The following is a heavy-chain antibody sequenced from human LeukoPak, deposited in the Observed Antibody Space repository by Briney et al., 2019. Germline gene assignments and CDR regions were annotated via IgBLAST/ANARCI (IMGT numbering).Heavy chain of an antibody. V-gene: IGHV3-48*02. J-gene: IGHJ4*02. D-gene: IGHD1-26*01. CDR2: ITTSGGTI. CDR3: ARRIVGAFPFDY. CDR1: GFTFNSYN. Sequence: GGSLRLSCAASGFTFNSYNMNWVRQAPGKGLEWISYITTSGGTIYYADSVKGRFTISRDNAKNSLYLQMNSLRDEDTAVYYCARRIVGAFPFDYWGQGTLVTVSS.